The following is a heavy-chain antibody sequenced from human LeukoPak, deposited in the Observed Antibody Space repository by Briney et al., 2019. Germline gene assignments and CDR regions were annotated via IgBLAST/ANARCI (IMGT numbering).Heavy chain of an antibody. V-gene: IGHV2-5*01. J-gene: IGHJ4*02. CDR3: ARSLWFGDLSHFDY. D-gene: IGHD3-10*01. CDR2: IYWNDDK. CDR1: GFSLSTSEVA. Sequence: SGPTLVKPTQTLTLTCSVSGFSLSTSEVAVGWIRQPPGKALEWLALIYWNDDKRYRPSLQSRLTLTKDTSKNQVVLTMTNMDPVDTATYYCARSLWFGDLSHFDYWGQGTVVTVSS.